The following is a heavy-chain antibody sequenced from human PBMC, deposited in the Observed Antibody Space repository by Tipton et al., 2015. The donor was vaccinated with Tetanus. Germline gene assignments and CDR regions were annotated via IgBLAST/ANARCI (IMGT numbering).Heavy chain of an antibody. CDR2: IDYSGST. V-gene: IGHV4-59*01. J-gene: IGHJ4*02. CDR3: ASYNIPYYFDY. D-gene: IGHD2-2*02. Sequence: TLSLTCDVYGGSFSDYYWSWIRQPPGKELEWIGYIDYSGSTNYNPPLKSRLIISADTSKNQFSLRLSSVTAADTAVYYCASYNIPYYFDYWGRGTLVTVSS. CDR1: GGSFSDYY.